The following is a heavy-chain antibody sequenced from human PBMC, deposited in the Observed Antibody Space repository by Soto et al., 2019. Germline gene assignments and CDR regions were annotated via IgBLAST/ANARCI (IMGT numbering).Heavy chain of an antibody. D-gene: IGHD6-13*01. J-gene: IGHJ5*02. Sequence: PSETLSLTCTVSGGSISSSSFHWGWIRQPPGNGLEWIGSIYYSGSTYYSPSLKSRVTISVDTSKNQFSLKLSSVTAADTAVYYCARRERAAGTDWWFDPWGQGILVTVSS. V-gene: IGHV4-39*01. CDR1: GGSISSSSFH. CDR3: ARRERAAGTDWWFDP. CDR2: IYYSGST.